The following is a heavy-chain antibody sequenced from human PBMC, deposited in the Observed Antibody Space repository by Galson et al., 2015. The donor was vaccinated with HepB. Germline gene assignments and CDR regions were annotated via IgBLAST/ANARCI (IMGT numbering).Heavy chain of an antibody. CDR3: TRATTVKIVVVQHKYYMDV. V-gene: IGHV3-73*01. J-gene: IGHJ6*03. CDR2: IRSKANSYAT. D-gene: IGHD3-22*01. CDR1: GFTFSGSA. Sequence: SLRLSCAASGFTFSGSAMHWVRQASGKGLEWVGRIRSKANSYATAYAASVKGRFTISRDDSKNTAYLQMNSLKTEDTAVYYCTRATTVKIVVVQHKYYMDVWGKGTTVTVSS.